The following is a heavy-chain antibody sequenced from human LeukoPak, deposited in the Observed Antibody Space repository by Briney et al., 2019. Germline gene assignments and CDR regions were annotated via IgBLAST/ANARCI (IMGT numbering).Heavy chain of an antibody. CDR3: ARDSNIPTLSWYFDL. V-gene: IGHV3-74*01. CDR2: LNSDGSSM. J-gene: IGHJ2*01. D-gene: IGHD4-11*01. Sequence: PGGSLRLSCAASGFTFSSYWMHWVRQAPGKGLIWVSRLNSDGSSMNYAESVKGRFTISRDNAKNTLYLQMNNLRAEDTAVYYCARDSNIPTLSWYFDLWGRGTLVTVSS. CDR1: GFTFSSYW.